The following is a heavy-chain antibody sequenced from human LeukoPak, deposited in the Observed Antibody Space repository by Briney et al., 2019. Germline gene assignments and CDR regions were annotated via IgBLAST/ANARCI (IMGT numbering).Heavy chain of an antibody. J-gene: IGHJ4*02. V-gene: IGHV4-39*01. Sequence: SETLSLTCTVSGGSISSSSYYWGWIRQPPGKGLEWIGNIYYSGSTYYNPSLKSRVTISVDTSKNQFSLKLSSVTAADTAVYYCASKSGSYPFDYWGQGTLVTVSS. D-gene: IGHD1-26*01. CDR2: IYYSGST. CDR3: ASKSGSYPFDY. CDR1: GGSISSSSYY.